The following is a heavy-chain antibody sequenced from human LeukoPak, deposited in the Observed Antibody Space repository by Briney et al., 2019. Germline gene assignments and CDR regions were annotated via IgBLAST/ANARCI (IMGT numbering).Heavy chain of an antibody. CDR3: AKSLRYYDSSGPDAFDI. V-gene: IGHV3-74*01. CDR2: INTDGSST. D-gene: IGHD3-22*01. J-gene: IGHJ3*02. CDR1: GLTFSSYW. Sequence: GGSLRLSCAASGLTFSSYWMHWVRQAPGKGLVWVSRINTDGSSTSYADSVKGRFTISRDNAKNSLYLQMNSLRAEDTAVYYCAKSLRYYDSSGPDAFDIWGQGTMVTVSS.